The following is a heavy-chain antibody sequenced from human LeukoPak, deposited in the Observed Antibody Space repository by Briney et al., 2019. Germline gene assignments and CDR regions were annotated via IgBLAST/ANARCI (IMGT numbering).Heavy chain of an antibody. J-gene: IGHJ4*02. V-gene: IGHV3-33*01. D-gene: IGHD6-13*01. Sequence: QAGGSLRLSCAASGFTFSSYGMHWARQAPGKGLEWVAVIWYDGSNKYYADSVKGRFTISRDNSKNTLYLQMNYLRAEDTAVYYCARETMAERSSLDSWGQGTLVSVSS. CDR1: GFTFSSYG. CDR2: IWYDGSNK. CDR3: ARETMAERSSLDS.